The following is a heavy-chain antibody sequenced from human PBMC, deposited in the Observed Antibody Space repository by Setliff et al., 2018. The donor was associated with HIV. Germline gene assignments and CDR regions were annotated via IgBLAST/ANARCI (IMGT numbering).Heavy chain of an antibody. J-gene: IGHJ4*02. CDR3: ARVKRGLEWLPYGYFDY. CDR2: INHSGRT. CDR1: GGSFSNYY. V-gene: IGHV4-34*01. Sequence: SETLSLTCGVYGGSFSNYYWSWIRQPPGKGLEWIGEINHSGRTNYNPSLKSRVTISVDTSKNQLSLKLSSATAADTAVYYWARVKRGLEWLPYGYFDYWGQGTLVTVSS. D-gene: IGHD3-3*01.